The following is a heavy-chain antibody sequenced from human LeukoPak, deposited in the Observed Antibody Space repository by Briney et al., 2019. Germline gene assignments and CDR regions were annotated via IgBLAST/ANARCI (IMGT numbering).Heavy chain of an antibody. CDR3: ARARGYSKEFDY. CDR2: INPSGGST. J-gene: IGHJ4*02. V-gene: IGHV1-46*01. CDR1: GGTFSSYA. Sequence: ASVKVSCKASGGTFSSYAISWVRQAPGQGLEWMGIINPSGGSTSYAQKFQGRVTMTRDTSTSTVYMELSSLRSEDTAVYYCARARGYSKEFDYWGQGTLVTVSS. D-gene: IGHD5-18*01.